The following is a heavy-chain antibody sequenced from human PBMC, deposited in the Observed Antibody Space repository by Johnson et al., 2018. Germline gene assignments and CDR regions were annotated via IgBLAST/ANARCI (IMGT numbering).Heavy chain of an antibody. V-gene: IGHV1-69*01. J-gene: IGHJ6*02. CDR1: GGTFSSYA. Sequence: VQLVETGAEVKKPGSSVKVSCKASGGTFSSYAISWVRQAPGQGLEWMGGIIPIFGTANYAQKFQGRVTITADESTSTAYMELGSQSSEDTAVYYCARVLPTVTTATYYYGMDVWGQGTTVTVSS. CDR2: IIPIFGTA. CDR3: ARVLPTVTTATYYYGMDV. D-gene: IGHD4-11*01.